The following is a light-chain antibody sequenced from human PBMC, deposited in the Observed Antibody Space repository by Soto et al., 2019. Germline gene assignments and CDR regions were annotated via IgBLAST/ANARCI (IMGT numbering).Light chain of an antibody. Sequence: VLTQSPDTLSLSPGERATLSCRASQGVGKFLVWYHQKPGLSHRLVIYEASKRATDIPDRFSGSGSGTAFTLTINRLEPEDVGFYYCQQRSSWPLTFGGGTKVELK. CDR3: QQRSSWPLT. V-gene: IGKV3-11*01. J-gene: IGKJ4*01. CDR2: EAS. CDR1: QGVGKF.